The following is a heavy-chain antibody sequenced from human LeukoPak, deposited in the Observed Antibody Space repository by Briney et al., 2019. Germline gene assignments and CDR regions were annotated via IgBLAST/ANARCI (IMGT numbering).Heavy chain of an antibody. J-gene: IGHJ4*02. CDR1: GFTFSSYA. Sequence: PGGSLRLSCAASGFTFSSYAMSWVRQAPGKGLEWVSAISGSGGSTYYADSVKGRFTISRDNSKNTLCLQMNSLRAEDTAVYYCAKSEYYYDSSGYYWGQGTLVTVSS. V-gene: IGHV3-23*01. D-gene: IGHD3-22*01. CDR3: AKSEYYYDSSGYY. CDR2: ISGSGGST.